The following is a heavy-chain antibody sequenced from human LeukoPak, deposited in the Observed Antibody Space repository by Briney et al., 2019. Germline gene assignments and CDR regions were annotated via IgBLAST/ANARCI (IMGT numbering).Heavy chain of an antibody. CDR1: GGSISSGSYY. CDR2: IYYTGNT. D-gene: IGHD1-20*01. CDR3: ARTPGDYNWDARCYFDY. J-gene: IGHJ4*02. Sequence: SETLSLTCSVSGGSISSGSYYWSWIRQPPGKGLEWIGYIYYTGNTLYNESLKSRVLISVDTSKNQFSLNVNSVTAADTAVYYCARTPGDYNWDARCYFDYWGQGTLVTVSS. V-gene: IGHV4-31*03.